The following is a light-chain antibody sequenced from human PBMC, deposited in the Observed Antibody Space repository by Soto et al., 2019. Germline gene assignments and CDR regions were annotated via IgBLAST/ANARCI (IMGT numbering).Light chain of an antibody. J-gene: IGLJ3*02. CDR2: EVT. Sequence: QSVLTQPASVSGSPGQSITISCTGTSSDFGAYASVSWYQQHPGKAPKLIISEVTNRPSGVSNRFSGSKSGNTASLTVSGLQTEDEADYYCSSFRDWNTLWVFGGGTQLTVL. V-gene: IGLV2-14*01. CDR1: SSDFGAYAS. CDR3: SSFRDWNTLWV.